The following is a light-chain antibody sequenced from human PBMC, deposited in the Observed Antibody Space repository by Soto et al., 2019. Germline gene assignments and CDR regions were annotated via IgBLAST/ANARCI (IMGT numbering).Light chain of an antibody. CDR3: QQYNSFST. J-gene: IGKJ1*01. CDR2: KAS. Sequence: DIQMTQSPSTLSASVGDRVTITCRASQSISSSLAWYQQKPGKAPKLLIYKASSLESGVPSRFSGSGSGTEFTLTISSLQPDDFATYYCQQYNSFSTFGQGTKVEIK. V-gene: IGKV1-5*03. CDR1: QSISSS.